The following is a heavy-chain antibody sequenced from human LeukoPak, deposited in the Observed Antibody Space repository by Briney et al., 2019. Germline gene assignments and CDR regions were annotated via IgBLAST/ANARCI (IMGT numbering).Heavy chain of an antibody. CDR2: INVGNGDT. J-gene: IGHJ5*02. Sequence: GASVKVSCKTSGYTFTNNAVHWVRQAPGQRLEFVGWINVGNGDTQYSQKFQGRVTITRDTSASTAYMELSSLRSEDTAVYYCARENVGRKTYYDYVWGSYRYSRFDPWGQGTLVTVSS. V-gene: IGHV1-3*01. CDR3: ARENVGRKTYYDYVWGSYRYSRFDP. CDR1: GYTFTNNA. D-gene: IGHD3-16*02.